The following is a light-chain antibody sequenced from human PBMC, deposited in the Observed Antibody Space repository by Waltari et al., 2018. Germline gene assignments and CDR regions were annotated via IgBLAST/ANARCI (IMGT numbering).Light chain of an antibody. J-gene: IGKJ1*01. V-gene: IGKV3-11*01. CDR3: QQRSNWLWT. CDR2: DAS. CDR1: QSVSSY. Sequence: EIVLTQSPATLSLSPGERATLSCRASQSVSSYLAWYQQKPGQAPRPLIYDASNRAAGIPARFSGSGSGTDFTLTTSSLEPEDFAVYYCQQRSNWLWTFGQGTKVEIK.